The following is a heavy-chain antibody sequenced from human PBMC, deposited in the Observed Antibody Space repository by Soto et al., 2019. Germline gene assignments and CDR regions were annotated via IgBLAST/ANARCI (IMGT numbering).Heavy chain of an antibody. CDR3: ARDRPSIVLVPAAMPAEDWFDP. CDR1: GGTFSSYA. CDR2: IIPIFGTA. J-gene: IGHJ5*02. Sequence: ASVKVSCKASGGTFSSYAISWVRQAPGQGLEWMGGIIPIFGTANYAQKFQGRVTITADESTSTAYMELSSLRSEDTAVYYCARDRPSIVLVPAAMPAEDWFDPWGQGTLVTVSS. D-gene: IGHD2-2*01. V-gene: IGHV1-69*13.